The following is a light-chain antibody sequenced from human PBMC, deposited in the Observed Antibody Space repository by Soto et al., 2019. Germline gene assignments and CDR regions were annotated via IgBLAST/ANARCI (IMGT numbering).Light chain of an antibody. J-gene: IGKJ1*01. CDR2: GAS. CDR1: QSFSSNY. CDR3: QHYGGSPRT. Sequence: EIVLTQSPGTLSLSPGERATLSCRASQSFSSNYLAWYQQKPGQAPRLLMYGASTRATGIPDRFSGSGSGTDFTLTINRLEPEDFAVYYCQHYGGSPRTFGPGTKVEIK. V-gene: IGKV3-20*01.